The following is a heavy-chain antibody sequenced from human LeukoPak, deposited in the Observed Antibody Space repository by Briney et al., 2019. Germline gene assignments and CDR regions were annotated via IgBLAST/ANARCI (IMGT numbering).Heavy chain of an antibody. V-gene: IGHV1-18*01. D-gene: IGHD3-22*01. J-gene: IGHJ3*02. CDR3: ATMYYYDSSIAAFDI. CDR2: ISAYNGNT. CDR1: GYTFTSYG. Sequence: ASVKVSCKASGYTFTSYGISWVRQAPGQGLEWMEWISAYNGNTNYAQKLQGRVTMTTDTSTSTAYMELRSLRSDDTAVYYCATMYYYDSSIAAFDIWGQGTMVTVSS.